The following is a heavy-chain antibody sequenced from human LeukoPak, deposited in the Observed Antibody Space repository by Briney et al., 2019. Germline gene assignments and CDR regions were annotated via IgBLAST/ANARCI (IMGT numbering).Heavy chain of an antibody. CDR1: GFTFSSYS. V-gene: IGHV3-21*01. Sequence: GGSLRLSCAASGFTFSSYSMNWVRQAPGKGLEWVSSISSSSSYIYYADSVKGRFTISRDNAKSSLYLQMNSLRAEDTAVYYCARFPDTYYFDYWGQGTLVTVSS. CDR2: ISSSSSYI. CDR3: ARFPDTYYFDY. D-gene: IGHD3-16*01. J-gene: IGHJ4*02.